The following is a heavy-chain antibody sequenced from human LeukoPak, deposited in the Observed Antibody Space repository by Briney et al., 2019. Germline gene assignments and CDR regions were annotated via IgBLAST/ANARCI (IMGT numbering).Heavy chain of an antibody. D-gene: IGHD5-12*01. CDR1: GGSISSGGYS. CDR3: ASGDGYNAHEFDY. CDR2: IYHSGST. J-gene: IGHJ4*02. Sequence: SQTLSLTCAVSGGSISSGGYSWSWIRQPPGKGLEWIGYIYHSGSTYYNPSLKSRVTISVDRSKNQFSLKLSSVTAADTAVYYCASGDGYNAHEFDYWGQGTLVTVSS. V-gene: IGHV4-30-2*01.